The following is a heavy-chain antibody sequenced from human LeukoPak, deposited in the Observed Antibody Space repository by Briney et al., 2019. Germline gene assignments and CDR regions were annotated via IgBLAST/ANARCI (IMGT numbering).Heavy chain of an antibody. D-gene: IGHD6-19*01. J-gene: IGHJ3*02. Sequence: GGSLKLSCAASGFTFSTYWMHWVRQAPGKGLLWVSFINNDGSTTSYADSLRGRFTISRDNAKNTLYLQMNSLRAEDTAVYYCANSISVAGTYAFNIWGQGTLVPVSS. CDR2: INNDGSTT. CDR1: GFTFSTYW. CDR3: ANSISVAGTYAFNI. V-gene: IGHV3-74*01.